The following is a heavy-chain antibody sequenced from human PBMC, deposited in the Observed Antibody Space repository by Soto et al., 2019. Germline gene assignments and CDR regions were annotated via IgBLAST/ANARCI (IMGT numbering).Heavy chain of an antibody. D-gene: IGHD3-3*01. CDR2: IYHDGSS. CDR3: ASTFHRSGVGYFHYGMDV. V-gene: IGHV4-39*07. CDR1: GGSINTGDSITNGHW. Sequence: QVQLHESGPGLVKPSGTLSLTCAVSGGSINTGDSITNGHWWGWVRQPPGKGLEWIGEIYHDGSSNYKTYLKRRVTMSVDKSNNQFSLNLRSVTAAYTAIYYCASTFHRSGVGYFHYGMDVWGQGTTVTVSS. J-gene: IGHJ6*02.